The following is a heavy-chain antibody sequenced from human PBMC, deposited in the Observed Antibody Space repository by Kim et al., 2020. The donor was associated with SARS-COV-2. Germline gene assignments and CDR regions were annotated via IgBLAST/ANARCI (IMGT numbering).Heavy chain of an antibody. Sequence: ASVKVSCKASGYTFTSYAMNWVRQAPGQGLEWMGWINTNTGNPTYAQGFTGRFVFSLDTSVSTAYLQISSLKAEDTAVYYCARDWGVLLWFRELSHFDYWGQGTLVTVSS. D-gene: IGHD3-10*01. CDR2: INTNTGNP. CDR3: ARDWGVLLWFRELSHFDY. CDR1: GYTFTSYA. V-gene: IGHV7-4-1*02. J-gene: IGHJ4*02.